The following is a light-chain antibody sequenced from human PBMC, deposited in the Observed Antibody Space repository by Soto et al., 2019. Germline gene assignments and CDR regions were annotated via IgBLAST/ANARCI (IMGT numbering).Light chain of an antibody. V-gene: IGKV3-20*01. Sequence: EIELTQSPGTLSLSPGERATLSCRASQSVSNNYLAWYQQKPGQAPRLLIYGASSRATGIPDRFSGSGSGTDFTLTISRLEPEDFAVYYCQQYGSSPPEKTFGQGTKVEIK. CDR2: GAS. J-gene: IGKJ1*01. CDR1: QSVSNNY. CDR3: QQYGSSPPEKT.